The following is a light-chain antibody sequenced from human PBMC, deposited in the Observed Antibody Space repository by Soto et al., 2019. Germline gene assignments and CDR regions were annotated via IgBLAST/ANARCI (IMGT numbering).Light chain of an antibody. CDR1: SSDVGGYYY. Sequence: QSALTQPPSASGSPGQSVTISCTGTSSDVGGYYYVSWYQQHPGKAPKLMIYEVTQRPSGVPNRYSGSKSGNTASLTVSGLQAEDEADYYCNSYAASGNLWVFGGGTKLTVL. V-gene: IGLV2-8*01. CDR3: NSYAASGNLWV. CDR2: EVT. J-gene: IGLJ3*02.